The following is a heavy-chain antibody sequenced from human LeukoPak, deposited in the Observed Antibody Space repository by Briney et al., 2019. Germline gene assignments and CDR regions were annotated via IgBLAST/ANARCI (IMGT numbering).Heavy chain of an antibody. CDR2: IYTSGST. CDR3: ARSGGDRGWYYFDS. V-gene: IGHV4-4*07. J-gene: IGHJ4*02. Sequence: SETLSLTCTVSGGSISSYYWSWIRQPAGKGLEWIGRIYTSGSTDYNPSLKSRITMSVDTSKKQFPLRLTSMTAADTAVYYCARSGGDRGWYYFDSWGQGTLVTVSS. D-gene: IGHD6-19*01. CDR1: GGSISSYY.